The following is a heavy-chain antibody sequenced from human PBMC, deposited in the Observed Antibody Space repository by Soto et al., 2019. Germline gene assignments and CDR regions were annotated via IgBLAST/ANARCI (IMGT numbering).Heavy chain of an antibody. CDR1: GYTFTSYA. CDR2: INAGNGNT. CDR3: AVTMVRGVPLYYYGMDV. D-gene: IGHD3-10*01. V-gene: IGHV1-3*01. J-gene: IGHJ6*02. Sequence: QVQLVQSGAEVKKPGASVKVSCKASGYTFTSYAMHWVRQAPGQRLEWMGWINAGNGNTKYSQKFQGRVTITRDTSASTAYMELGSLRSEDTAVYYCAVTMVRGVPLYYYGMDVWGQGTTVTVSS.